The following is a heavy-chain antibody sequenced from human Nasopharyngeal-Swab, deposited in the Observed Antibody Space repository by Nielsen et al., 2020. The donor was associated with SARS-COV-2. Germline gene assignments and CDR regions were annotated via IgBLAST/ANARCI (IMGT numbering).Heavy chain of an antibody. V-gene: IGHV3-21*01. CDR3: ARAIGYSSSQGDY. D-gene: IGHD6-13*01. CDR2: ISSSSSYI. J-gene: IGHJ4*02. Sequence: ESLKISCAASGFTFSSYSMNWVRQAPGKGLEWVSSISSSSSYIYYADSVKGRFTISRDNAKNSLYLQMNSLRAEDTAVYYCARAIGYSSSQGDYWGQGTLVTVSS. CDR1: GFTFSSYS.